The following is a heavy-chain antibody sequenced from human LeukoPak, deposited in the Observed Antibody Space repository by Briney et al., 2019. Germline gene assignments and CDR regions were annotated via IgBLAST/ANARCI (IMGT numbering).Heavy chain of an antibody. CDR3: AKDPFYDSSGYLSY. D-gene: IGHD3-22*01. Sequence: GRSLRLSCAASGFTVSSNYMRSVRHAPRKGLEWGSVIYSGGSTYYADSATGRFTISRDNPQKTLYLQMNSLRAEDTAVYYCAKDPFYDSSGYLSYWGQGTLVTVSS. J-gene: IGHJ4*02. CDR2: IYSGGST. CDR1: GFTVSSNY. V-gene: IGHV3-53*01.